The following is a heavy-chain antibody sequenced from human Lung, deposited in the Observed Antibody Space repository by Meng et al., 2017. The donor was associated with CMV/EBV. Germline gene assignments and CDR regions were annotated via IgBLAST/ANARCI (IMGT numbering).Heavy chain of an antibody. J-gene: IGHJ4*02. Sequence: SXTXSLXCTVSGGSISSSSYYWGWIRQPPGKGLEWIGSIYYSGSTYYNPSLKSRVTISVDTSKNQFSLKLSSVTAADTAVYYCAPFPTLGSSGWYYYWGQGTLVTVSS. CDR2: IYYSGST. CDR3: APFPTLGSSGWYYY. CDR1: GGSISSSSYY. V-gene: IGHV4-39*01. D-gene: IGHD6-19*01.